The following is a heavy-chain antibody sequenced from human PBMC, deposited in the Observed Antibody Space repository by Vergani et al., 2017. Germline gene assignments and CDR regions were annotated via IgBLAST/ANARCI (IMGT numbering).Heavy chain of an antibody. CDR2: ISSSSSYI. J-gene: IGHJ5*02. D-gene: IGHD3-22*01. CDR1: GFTFSSYS. V-gene: IGHV3-21*01. CDR3: ARDPNYDSSGYYYGWFDP. Sequence: EVQLVESGGGLVQPGGSLRLSCAASGFTFSSYSMNWVRQAPGKGLEWVSSISSSSSYIYYADSVKGRFTISRDNAKNSLYLQMNSLRAEDTAVYYCARDPNYDSSGYYYGWFDPWGQGTLVTVSS.